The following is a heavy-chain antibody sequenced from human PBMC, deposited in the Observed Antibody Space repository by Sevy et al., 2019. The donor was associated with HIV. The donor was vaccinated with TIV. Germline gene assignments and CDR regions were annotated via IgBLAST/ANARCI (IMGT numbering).Heavy chain of an antibody. CDR3: ARGPTGYCSSTSCYIYYGMDV. Sequence: SETLSLTCAVYGGSFSGYYWSWIRQPPGKGLEWIGEINHSGSTNYNPSLKSRVTISVDTSKNQFSLKQSSVTAADTAVYYCARGPTGYCSSTSCYIYYGMDVWGQGTTVTVSS. CDR1: GGSFSGYY. CDR2: INHSGST. D-gene: IGHD2-2*02. J-gene: IGHJ6*02. V-gene: IGHV4-34*01.